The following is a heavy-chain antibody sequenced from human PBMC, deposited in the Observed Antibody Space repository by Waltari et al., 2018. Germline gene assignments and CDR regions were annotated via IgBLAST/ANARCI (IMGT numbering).Heavy chain of an antibody. D-gene: IGHD2-15*01. CDR3: ARLNVVAATDY. V-gene: IGHV4-38-2*01. Sequence: QVQLQESGPGLVKPSETLSLTCAVSGYSISSGYYWGWIRQPPGKGLEWIGSIYHSGSTYYNPSLKSRVTISVDTSKNQFSLKLSPVTAADTAVYYCARLNVVAATDYWGQGTLVTVSS. J-gene: IGHJ4*02. CDR1: GYSISSGYY. CDR2: IYHSGST.